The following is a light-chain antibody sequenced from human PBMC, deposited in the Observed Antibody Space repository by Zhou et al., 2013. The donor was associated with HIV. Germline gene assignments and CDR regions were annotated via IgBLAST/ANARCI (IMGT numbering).Light chain of an antibody. Sequence: EIVLTQSPGTLSLSPGEGATLSCRATQSVSSSYLAWYQQKPGQAPRLLIYGASSRATGIPDRFSGSGSGTDFTLTISSLQPEDFATYYCQQANSFPPLTFGGGTKVEIK. CDR2: GAS. CDR3: QQANSFPPLT. CDR1: QSVSSSY. V-gene: IGKV3-20*01. J-gene: IGKJ4*01.